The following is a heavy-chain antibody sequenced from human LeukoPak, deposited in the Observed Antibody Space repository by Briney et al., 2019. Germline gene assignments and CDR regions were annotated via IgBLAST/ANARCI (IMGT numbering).Heavy chain of an antibody. J-gene: IGHJ4*02. Sequence: GALRLSCAASGFAFSSYVMSWVRPAPGKGLEWVSAISGSGDSAYYGDSVKGRFTISRDNSKNTLYLQMNSLRAEDTAVYYCAKVVVRGVIPHYFDYWGQGTLVTVSS. CDR1: GFAFSSYV. D-gene: IGHD3-10*01. CDR3: AKVVVRGVIPHYFDY. CDR2: ISGSGDSA. V-gene: IGHV3-23*01.